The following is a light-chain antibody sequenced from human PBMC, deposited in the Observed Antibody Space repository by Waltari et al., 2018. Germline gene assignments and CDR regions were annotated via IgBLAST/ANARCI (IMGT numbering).Light chain of an antibody. CDR1: QSLSGCY. V-gene: IGKV3D-20*01. CDR2: DVS. Sequence: EIVFTHSPATLSLSPGERATLSCGASQSLSGCYFAWYQNKPCLARRLLIYDVSTRSTGIPDRFSGSGSGTDFTLTISRLEPEDFAVYYCQPYDKSRLTFGGGTKVEIK. J-gene: IGKJ4*01. CDR3: QPYDKSRLT.